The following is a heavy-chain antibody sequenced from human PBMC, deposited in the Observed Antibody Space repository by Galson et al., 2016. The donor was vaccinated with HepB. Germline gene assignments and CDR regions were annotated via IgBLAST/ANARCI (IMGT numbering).Heavy chain of an antibody. CDR2: ISSSGTTI. J-gene: IGHJ4*02. CDR3: ARGQYYDSSGNIDH. CDR1: GFTFSDYY. Sequence: SCAASGFTFSDYYMTWIRQAPGKGLQWVSYISSSGTTIYDEGSVKGRFTISRDNGKNSLYLQMNSLRAEDTAVYYCARGQYYDSSGNIDHWGQGTLVTVSS. D-gene: IGHD3-22*01. V-gene: IGHV3-11*01.